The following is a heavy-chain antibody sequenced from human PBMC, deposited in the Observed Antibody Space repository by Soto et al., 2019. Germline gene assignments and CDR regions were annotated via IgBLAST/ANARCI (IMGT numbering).Heavy chain of an antibody. D-gene: IGHD3-10*02. Sequence: QVQLQQWGAGLLKPSETLSLTCAVYGGSFSGYYWSWIRQPPGKGLEWIGEINHSGSTNYNPSLKSRVTISVDTSKNQFSLKLSSVTAADTAVYYCARGRHVFYYVTTGAFDIWGQGTMVTVSS. J-gene: IGHJ3*02. CDR2: INHSGST. CDR3: ARGRHVFYYVTTGAFDI. CDR1: GGSFSGYY. V-gene: IGHV4-34*01.